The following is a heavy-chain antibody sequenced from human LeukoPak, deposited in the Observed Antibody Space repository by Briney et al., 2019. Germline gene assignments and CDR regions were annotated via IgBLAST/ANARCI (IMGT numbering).Heavy chain of an antibody. D-gene: IGHD2-2*01. Sequence: PGGSLRLSCAASGFTFSGYEMNWVRQAPGKGLEWVSYISSSGSTIYYADSVKGRFTISRDNAKNSLYLQMNSLRAEDTAVYYCATPPGYCTSTSCEDPWGQGTLVTVSS. CDR2: ISSSGSTI. CDR1: GFTFSGYE. CDR3: ATPPGYCTSTSCEDP. V-gene: IGHV3-48*03. J-gene: IGHJ5*02.